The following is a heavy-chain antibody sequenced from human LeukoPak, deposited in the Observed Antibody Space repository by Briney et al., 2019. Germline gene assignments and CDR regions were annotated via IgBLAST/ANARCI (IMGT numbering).Heavy chain of an antibody. CDR1: GFTFSSYA. CDR2: ISGSGGST. J-gene: IGHJ4*02. Sequence: PGGSPRLSCAASGFTFSSYAMSWVRQAPGKGLEWVSAISGSGGSTYYADSVKGRFTISRDNSKNTLYLQMNSLRAEDTAVYYCAKAAKWGIAARGAPHFDYWGQGTLVTVSS. CDR3: AKAAKWGIAARGAPHFDY. D-gene: IGHD6-6*01. V-gene: IGHV3-23*01.